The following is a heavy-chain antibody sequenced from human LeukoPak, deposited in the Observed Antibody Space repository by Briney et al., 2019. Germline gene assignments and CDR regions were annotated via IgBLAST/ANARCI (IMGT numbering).Heavy chain of an antibody. Sequence: ASXKVSCKASGYTFTSYDINWVRQATGQGLEWMGWMNPNSGNTGYAQKFQGRVTMTRNTSISTAYMELSSLRSEDAAVYYCARPAWDSSGKDDYWGQGTLVTVSS. V-gene: IGHV1-8*01. D-gene: IGHD3-22*01. J-gene: IGHJ4*02. CDR2: MNPNSGNT. CDR3: ARPAWDSSGKDDY. CDR1: GYTFTSYD.